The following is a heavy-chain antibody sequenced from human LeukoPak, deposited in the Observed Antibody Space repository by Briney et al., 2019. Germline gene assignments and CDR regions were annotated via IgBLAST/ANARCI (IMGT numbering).Heavy chain of an antibody. CDR3: AKSGERGSGSYLRFDY. Sequence: GGSLRLSCAASGFTVSSNYMSWVRQAPGEGLEWVSTISGNGDTTYYADSVRGRFTISRDNSKNTLYLQMNSLRAEDTAVYYCAKSGERGSGSYLRFDYWGQGTLVSVSS. CDR2: ISGNGDTT. CDR1: GFTVSSNY. D-gene: IGHD1-26*01. J-gene: IGHJ4*02. V-gene: IGHV3-23*01.